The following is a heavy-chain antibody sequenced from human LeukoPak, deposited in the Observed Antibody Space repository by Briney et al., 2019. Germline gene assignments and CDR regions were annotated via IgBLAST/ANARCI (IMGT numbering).Heavy chain of an antibody. CDR2: IYSGGST. Sequence: GGSLRLSCAASGFTFSSYAMSWVRQAPGKGLEWVSVIYSGGSTYYADSVKGRFTISRDNSKNTLYLQMNSLRAEDTAVYYCARGTDPIVVVTQAFDIWGQGTMVTVSS. CDR1: GFTFSSYA. J-gene: IGHJ3*02. V-gene: IGHV3-66*01. CDR3: ARGTDPIVVVTQAFDI. D-gene: IGHD2-21*02.